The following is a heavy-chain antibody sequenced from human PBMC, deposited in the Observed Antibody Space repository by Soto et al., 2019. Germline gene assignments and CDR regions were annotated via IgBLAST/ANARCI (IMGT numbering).Heavy chain of an antibody. Sequence: NPSETLSLTCAVYGGSFSGYYWSWIRQPPGKGLEWIGEINHSGSTNYNPSLKSRVTISVDTSKNQFSLKLSSVTAADTAVYYCARGPPSPGYSSGRPRYYYYGMDVWGQGTTVTVSS. J-gene: IGHJ6*02. CDR2: INHSGST. V-gene: IGHV4-34*01. CDR1: GGSFSGYY. CDR3: ARGPPSPGYSSGRPRYYYYGMDV. D-gene: IGHD6-19*01.